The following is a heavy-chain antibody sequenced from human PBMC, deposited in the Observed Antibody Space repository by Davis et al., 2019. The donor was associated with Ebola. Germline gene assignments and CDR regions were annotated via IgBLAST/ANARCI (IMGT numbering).Heavy chain of an antibody. J-gene: IGHJ6*02. CDR1: GDSINSYY. Sequence: SETLSLTCTVSGDSINSYYWSWIRQPPGKGLEWIGYIFHSGTTDYNPSLKSRVTISVDTSKNEYSLRLSSVTAADTAVYYCAKAVRSGWYIGGVDVWGQGTAVTASS. V-gene: IGHV4-59*01. CDR2: IFHSGTT. D-gene: IGHD6-19*01. CDR3: AKAVRSGWYIGGVDV.